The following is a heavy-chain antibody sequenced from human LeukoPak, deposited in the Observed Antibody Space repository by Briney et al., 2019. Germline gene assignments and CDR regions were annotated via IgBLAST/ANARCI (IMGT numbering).Heavy chain of an antibody. Sequence: GASVKVSCKASGGTFSSYAISWVRQAPGQGLEWMGWINPNSGGTNYAQKFQGWVTMTRDTSISTAYMELSRLRSDDTAVYYCARDPSNTSGWKTWFDPWGQGTLVTVSS. J-gene: IGHJ5*02. CDR2: INPNSGGT. CDR1: GGTFSSYA. CDR3: ARDPSNTSGWKTWFDP. V-gene: IGHV1-2*04. D-gene: IGHD6-19*01.